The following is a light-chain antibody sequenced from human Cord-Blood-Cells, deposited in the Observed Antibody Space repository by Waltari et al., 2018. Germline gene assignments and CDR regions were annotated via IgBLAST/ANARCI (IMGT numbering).Light chain of an antibody. CDR2: DAS. CDR1: QSISSW. J-gene: IGKJ1*01. CDR3: QQYNSYPWT. V-gene: IGKV1-5*01. Sequence: DIQMTQSPSTLSASVGARVTTTCRASQSISSWLAWYQQKPGKAPKLLIYDASSLESGVPSRFSGSGSGTEFTLTISSLQPDDFATYYCQQYNSYPWTFGQGTKVEIK.